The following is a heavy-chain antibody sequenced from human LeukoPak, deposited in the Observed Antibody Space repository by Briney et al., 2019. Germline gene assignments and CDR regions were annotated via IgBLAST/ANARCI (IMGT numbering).Heavy chain of an antibody. V-gene: IGHV3-21*01. Sequence: GSLRLSCAASGFTFSTYSMNWVRQAPGKGLEWVSSISGSSTYIYYADSVKGRFTSSRDNARNSLYLQMNSLRAKDTAVYYCARDSLDTSLANFDYWGQGTLVTVSS. D-gene: IGHD2-2*01. CDR1: GFTFSTYS. CDR3: ARDSLDTSLANFDY. J-gene: IGHJ4*02. CDR2: ISGSSTYI.